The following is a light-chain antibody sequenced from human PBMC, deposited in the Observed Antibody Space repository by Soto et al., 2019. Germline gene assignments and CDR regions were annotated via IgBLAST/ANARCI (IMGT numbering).Light chain of an antibody. CDR2: EGS. Sequence: QSALTQPASVSGSPGQSITISCTGTSSDVGSYNLVSWYQQHPGKAPKLMIYEGSKRPSGGSNRFSGSKSGNTASLTISGLQAADDADYYCCSYAGSSTLVVFGGGTKLTVL. J-gene: IGLJ2*01. CDR1: SSDVGSYNL. CDR3: CSYAGSSTLVV. V-gene: IGLV2-23*01.